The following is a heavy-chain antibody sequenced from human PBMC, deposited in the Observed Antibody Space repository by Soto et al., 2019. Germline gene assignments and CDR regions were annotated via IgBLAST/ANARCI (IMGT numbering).Heavy chain of an antibody. J-gene: IGHJ4*02. CDR3: AREALRYDYSKAADVY. D-gene: IGHD4-4*01. V-gene: IGHV3-11*01. CDR2: ISSTGSTI. CDR1: GFTFSDYY. Sequence: LRLSCAGSGFTFSDYYMSWIRQAPGKGLEWVSYISSTGSTIYYADSVKGRFTISRDKAKKSLYLQMNSLRAEDTAVYYCAREALRYDYSKAADVYSGEGTLLTVYS.